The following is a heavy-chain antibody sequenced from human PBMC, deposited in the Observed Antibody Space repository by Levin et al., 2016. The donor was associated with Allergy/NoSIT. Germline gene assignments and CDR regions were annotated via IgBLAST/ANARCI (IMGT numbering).Heavy chain of an antibody. V-gene: IGHV4-59*01. Sequence: SETLSLTCTVSKASISSYYWSWIRQPPGKGLEWIGYVFFSGVTKYSSSLKSRVAISIDTSRNQFSLQLTSVTAADTAVYYCARRNYDSGGYFFDVWGQGRLVSVSS. J-gene: IGHJ4*02. D-gene: IGHD6-25*01. CDR3: ARRNYDSGGYFFDV. CDR1: KASISSYY. CDR2: VFFSGVT.